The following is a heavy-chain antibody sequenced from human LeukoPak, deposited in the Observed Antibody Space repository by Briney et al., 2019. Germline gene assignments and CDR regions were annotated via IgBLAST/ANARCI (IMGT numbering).Heavy chain of an antibody. CDR3: ARNKAAYYSDY. J-gene: IGHJ4*02. V-gene: IGHV3-48*01. CDR2: ISPTSSNI. CDR1: GFTFSNYG. D-gene: IGHD3-9*01. Sequence: GGSLRLSCAASGFTFSNYGINWVRQPPGRGLEWISYISPTSSNIFYAHSVKGRFTISRDNAKSSVYLQMNSLRAEDTAVYYCARNKAAYYSDYWGQGTLVTVSS.